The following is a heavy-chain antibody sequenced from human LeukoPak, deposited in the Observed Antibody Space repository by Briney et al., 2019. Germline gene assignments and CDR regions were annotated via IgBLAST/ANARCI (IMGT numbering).Heavy chain of an antibody. CDR1: GYTFTGYY. J-gene: IGHJ4*02. CDR3: ARIKQPDFWSGDTYDY. CDR2: INPNSGGT. V-gene: IGHV1-2*06. Sequence: GASVKVSCKASGYTFTGYYMHWVRQAPGQGLEWMGRINPNSGGTNYAQKFQGRVTMTRDTSITTAYMELSRLRSDDTAVYYCARIKQPDFWSGDTYDYWGQGTLVTVSS. D-gene: IGHD3-3*01.